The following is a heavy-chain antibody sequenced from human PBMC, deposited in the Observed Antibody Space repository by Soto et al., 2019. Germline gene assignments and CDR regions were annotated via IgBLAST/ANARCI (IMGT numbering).Heavy chain of an antibody. CDR1: GYTFTSHA. Sequence: GASVKVSCKASGYTFTSHAMHWVRQAPGQGLEWMGWISAYNGNTNYAQKLQGRVTMTTDTSTSTAYMELRSLRSDDTAVYYCARDLSPYGDYVGFDYWGQGTLVTVSS. V-gene: IGHV1-18*01. CDR3: ARDLSPYGDYVGFDY. CDR2: ISAYNGNT. D-gene: IGHD4-17*01. J-gene: IGHJ4*02.